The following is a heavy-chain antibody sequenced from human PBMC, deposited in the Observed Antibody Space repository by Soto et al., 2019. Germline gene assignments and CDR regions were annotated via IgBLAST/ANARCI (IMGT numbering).Heavy chain of an antibody. CDR1: GFTFSSYA. CDR2: ISLSGGST. CDR3: AKDFVRAFDV. V-gene: IGHV3-23*01. Sequence: EVLLLESGGGLVQPGGSLRLSCAASGFTFSSYAMTWVRQAPGKGLEWVSTISLSGGSTYYADSVEGRFTISRDNSKNTLFLQMNSLSAKDTAVYYCAKDFVRAFDVWGQGTMVTVSS. J-gene: IGHJ3*01.